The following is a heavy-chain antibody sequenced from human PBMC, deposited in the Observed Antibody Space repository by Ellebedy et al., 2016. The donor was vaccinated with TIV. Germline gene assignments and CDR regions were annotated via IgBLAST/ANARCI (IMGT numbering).Heavy chain of an antibody. CDR2: IYSSGST. CDR1: GDSVSGRSYY. D-gene: IGHD3-10*01. J-gene: IGHJ3*02. CDR3: TYGINSDAFDI. Sequence: GSLRLSXTVSGDSVSGRSYYWSWIRQSPGKGLEWIGYIYSSGSTKYNPSLKSRLTISADTSKKHFSLKLNSATAADTAVYYCTYGINSDAFDIWGHGTLVTVSS. V-gene: IGHV4-61*03.